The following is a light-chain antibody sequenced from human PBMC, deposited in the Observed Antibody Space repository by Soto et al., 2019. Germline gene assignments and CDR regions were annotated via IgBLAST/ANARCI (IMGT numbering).Light chain of an antibody. CDR1: SSDVGGYNY. Sequence: QSALTQPPSASGSPGQSVTISCTGTSSDVGGYNYVSWYQQHPGKAPKLMIYEVSKRPSGVPDRVSGSKSGNTASLPVSGLQAEDEADYYCSSYAGSKGVVFGGGTKLTVL. V-gene: IGLV2-8*01. J-gene: IGLJ2*01. CDR3: SSYAGSKGVV. CDR2: EVS.